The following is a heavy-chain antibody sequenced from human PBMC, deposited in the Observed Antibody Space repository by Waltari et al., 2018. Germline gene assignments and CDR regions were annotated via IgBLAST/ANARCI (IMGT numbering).Heavy chain of an antibody. J-gene: IGHJ4*02. CDR2: ISYDGSNK. Sequence: QVQLVASGGRVVQPGSSMRLSSAASDLTFSTSPLPPAPHAPGKGLEWVAVISYDGSNKYSADSVKGRFTISRDNSKNTLYLQMNSLRAEDTAVYYCARDRWQWELLFDYWGQGTLVTVSS. D-gene: IGHD1-26*01. CDR1: DLTFSTSP. CDR3: ARDRWQWELLFDY. V-gene: IGHV3-30-3*01.